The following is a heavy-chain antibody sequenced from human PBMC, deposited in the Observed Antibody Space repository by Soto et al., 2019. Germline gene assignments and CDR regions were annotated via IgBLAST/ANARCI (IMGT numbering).Heavy chain of an antibody. D-gene: IGHD3-10*01. V-gene: IGHV3-21*01. CDR3: ARDLASSLWFGEAYNWFDP. Sequence: GGSLRLSCAASGFTFSSYSMNWVRQAPGKGLEWVSSISSSISYIYYADSVKGRFTISRDNAKNSLYLQMNSLRAEDTAVYYCARDLASSLWFGEAYNWFDPWGQGTLVTVSS. CDR2: ISSSISYI. J-gene: IGHJ5*02. CDR1: GFTFSSYS.